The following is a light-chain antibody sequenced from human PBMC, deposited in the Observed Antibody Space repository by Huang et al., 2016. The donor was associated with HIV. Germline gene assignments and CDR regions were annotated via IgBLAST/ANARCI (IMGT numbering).Light chain of an antibody. CDR3: QQLNSYLFT. CDR1: QGISSY. Sequence: IQLTQSPSSLSASVGDRVTITCRASQGISSYLAWYQQKPGKAAKLLIYGASTLQSGVPSRFSGSGSGTDFTLTISSLQPEDFATYYCQQLNSYLFTFGGGTKVEIK. V-gene: IGKV1-9*01. CDR2: GAS. J-gene: IGKJ4*01.